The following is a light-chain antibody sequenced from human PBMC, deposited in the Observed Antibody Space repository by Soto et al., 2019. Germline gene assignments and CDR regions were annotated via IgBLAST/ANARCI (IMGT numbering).Light chain of an antibody. V-gene: IGKV3-11*01. CDR2: DTS. CDR3: QQRYSWPPIT. J-gene: IGKJ5*01. CDR1: HTVLNY. Sequence: EVVLTQSPATLSLSPGETATLSCRASHTVLNYLAWFQQKPGQAPRLLIYDTSNSATGTPARFSGSGSGTDFTLTISSLEPEDFAVYYCQQRYSWPPITFGQGTRLEIK.